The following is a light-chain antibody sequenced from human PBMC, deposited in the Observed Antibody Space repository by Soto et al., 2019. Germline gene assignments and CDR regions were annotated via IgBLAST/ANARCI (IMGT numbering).Light chain of an antibody. J-gene: IGLJ1*01. CDR3: QVWDISSDQYI. Sequence: SYELTQPPSVSVAPGQTARITCGGNNIASKSVHWYQQRPGQAPVLVLYDDSNRPSGIPARFSGSNSGSTATLTISSVEAGDEADYFCQVWDISSDQYIFGAGTKVTVL. CDR2: DDS. V-gene: IGLV3-21*02. CDR1: NIASKS.